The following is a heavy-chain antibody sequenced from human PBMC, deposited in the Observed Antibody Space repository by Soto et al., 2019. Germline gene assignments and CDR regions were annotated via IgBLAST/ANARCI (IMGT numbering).Heavy chain of an antibody. CDR1: GFTFSSYG. Sequence: QVQLVESGGGVVQPGRSLRLSCAASGFTFSSYGMHWVRQAPGKGLEWVAVIWYDGSNKYYADSVKGRFTISRDNSKNTLYLKMNSLRAEDTAVYYCARGIYDSSGSYYYYYGMDVWGQGTTVTVSS. J-gene: IGHJ6*02. CDR3: ARGIYDSSGSYYYYYGMDV. D-gene: IGHD3-22*01. V-gene: IGHV3-33*01. CDR2: IWYDGSNK.